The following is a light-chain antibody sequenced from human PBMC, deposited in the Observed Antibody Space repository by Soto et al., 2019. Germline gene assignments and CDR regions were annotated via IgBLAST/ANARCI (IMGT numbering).Light chain of an antibody. Sequence: QPVLTQPASVSGSPGQSITISCTGTSSDVGGYNHVSWYQQHPGRAPKLMIYDVSNRPSGASNRFSGSKSGSTASLTISALQAEDEAEYYCSSYTSSDTYFFGTGTKVTVL. J-gene: IGLJ1*01. V-gene: IGLV2-14*01. CDR2: DVS. CDR3: SSYTSSDTYF. CDR1: SSDVGGYNH.